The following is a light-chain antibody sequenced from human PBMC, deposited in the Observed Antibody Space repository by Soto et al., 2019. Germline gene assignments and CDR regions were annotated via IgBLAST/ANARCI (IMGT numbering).Light chain of an antibody. CDR1: SSNIGSNT. CDR3: AAWDDSLNVV. CDR2: SNN. V-gene: IGLV1-44*01. J-gene: IGLJ2*01. Sequence: QSVLTQPPSASGTPGQRVTISCSGSSSNIGSNTVKWYQQLPGTAPKLLIYSNNQQPSGVPDRFSGSKSGTSASLAISGLQSEDEADYYCAAWDDSLNVVFGGGTKVTVL.